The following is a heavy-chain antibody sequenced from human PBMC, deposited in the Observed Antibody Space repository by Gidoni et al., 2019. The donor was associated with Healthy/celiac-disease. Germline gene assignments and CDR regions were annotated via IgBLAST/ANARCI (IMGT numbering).Heavy chain of an antibody. CDR2: IYTSGST. CDR1: GGSISSGSYY. J-gene: IGHJ4*02. Sequence: QVQLQESGPGLVKPSQTLSLTCTVSGGSISSGSYYWSWIRQPAGKGLEWIGRIYTSGSTNYNPSLKSRVTISVDTSKNQFSLKLSSVTAADTAVYYCARETYSSSSPPFDYWGQGTLVTVSS. D-gene: IGHD6-6*01. CDR3: ARETYSSSSPPFDY. V-gene: IGHV4-61*02.